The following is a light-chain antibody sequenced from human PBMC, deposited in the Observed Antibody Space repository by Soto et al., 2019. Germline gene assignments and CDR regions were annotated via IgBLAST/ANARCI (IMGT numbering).Light chain of an antibody. V-gene: IGLV2-14*01. J-gene: IGLJ1*01. Sequence: QSVLTQPASVSGSPGQSITFSCTGTSSDVGGYNYVSWYQQHPGKAPKLMIYDVSDRPSGVSNRFSGSKSGNTASLTISGLQAEDEADYYCSSYTSSSTYVFGTGTKLTVL. CDR1: SSDVGGYNY. CDR2: DVS. CDR3: SSYTSSSTYV.